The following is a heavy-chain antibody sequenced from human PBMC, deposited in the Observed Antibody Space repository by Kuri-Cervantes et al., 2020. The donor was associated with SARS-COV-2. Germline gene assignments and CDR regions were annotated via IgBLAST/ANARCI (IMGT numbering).Heavy chain of an antibody. CDR1: GGSVSSGSYY. CDR2: IYYSGST. D-gene: IGHD6-19*01. J-gene: IGHJ4*02. Sequence: SETLSLTCTVSGGSVSSGSYYWSWIRQPPGKGLEWIGYIYYSGSTNYNPSLKSRVTISVDTSKNQFSLKLSSVTAADTAVYYCARYIPGYSSGWDYWGQGTLVTVSS. V-gene: IGHV4-61*01. CDR3: ARYIPGYSSGWDY.